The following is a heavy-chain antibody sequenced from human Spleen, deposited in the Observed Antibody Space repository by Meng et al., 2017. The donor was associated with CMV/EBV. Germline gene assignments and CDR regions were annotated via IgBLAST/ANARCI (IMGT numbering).Heavy chain of an antibody. CDR2: INQEGSEK. D-gene: IGHD3-10*01. CDR1: GFTFSSYW. V-gene: IGHV3-7*03. J-gene: IGHJ6*02. Sequence: GGSLRLSCAASGFTFSSYWMSWVRQAPGKGLEWVANINQEGSEKYYVDSVKGRFTISRDNAKNSLYLQMNSLRAEDTAVYYCAKKSGEVGSHGMDVWGQGTTVTVSS. CDR3: AKKSGEVGSHGMDV.